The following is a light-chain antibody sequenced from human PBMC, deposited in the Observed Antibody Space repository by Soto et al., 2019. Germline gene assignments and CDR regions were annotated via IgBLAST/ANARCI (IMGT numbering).Light chain of an antibody. CDR1: QSVSRNY. CDR2: GAS. J-gene: IGKJ4*01. CDR3: QQYGSTPLT. Sequence: EIGLTQSPGTLSFSPGGRATLSCRASQSVSRNYVAWYQQKPGQAPRLLIYGASSRASGIPDRFSGSGSGEDFTLSITRLEPEDFALYYCQQYGSTPLTFGGGTKVEIX. V-gene: IGKV3-20*01.